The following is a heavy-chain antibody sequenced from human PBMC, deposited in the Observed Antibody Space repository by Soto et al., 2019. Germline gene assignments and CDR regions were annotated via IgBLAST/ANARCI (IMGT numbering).Heavy chain of an antibody. V-gene: IGHV4-39*01. CDR1: GGSISSTSHY. J-gene: IGHJ4*02. CDR3: ARRPYGSGGHGFPSFFDY. D-gene: IGHD2-15*01. Sequence: LQLQESGPGLVKPSETLSLTCTVSGGSISSTSHYWGWVRQPPGKGLEWIGHIYYTGSTAYNPSLKSLVTISEDTSKNQFSLKLNSVTAADTSVYYCARRPYGSGGHGFPSFFDYWGQGTLVTVS. CDR2: IYYTGST.